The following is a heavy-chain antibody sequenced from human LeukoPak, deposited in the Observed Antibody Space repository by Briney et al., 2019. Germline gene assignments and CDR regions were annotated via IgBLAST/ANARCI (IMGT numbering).Heavy chain of an antibody. J-gene: IGHJ4*02. CDR3: ARWSGGNYPQFEY. CDR2: IYHSGSP. V-gene: IGHV4-4*02. CDR1: GGSISSNNW. D-gene: IGHD1-26*01. Sequence: SETLSLTCAVSGGSISSNNWWGWVRQPPGKGLEWIGEIYHSGSPNYNPSLKSRVTISVDRSRNHFSLNLSSVTAADTAVYYCARWSGGNYPQFEYWGQGTLVTVSS.